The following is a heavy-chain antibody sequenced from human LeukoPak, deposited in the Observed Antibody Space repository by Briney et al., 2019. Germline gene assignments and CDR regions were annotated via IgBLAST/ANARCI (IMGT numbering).Heavy chain of an antibody. CDR3: ARVKGSGWYAVDY. CDR2: IWYNGSNK. Sequence: PGGSLRLSCAASGFTFSSFAMHWVRQAPGKGLEWVADIWYNGSNKYYAESVKGRFTISRDNAKNSLYLQMDSLRAEDTAVYYCARVKGSGWYAVDYWGQGTLVTVSS. CDR1: GFTFSSFA. D-gene: IGHD6-19*01. J-gene: IGHJ4*02. V-gene: IGHV3-33*01.